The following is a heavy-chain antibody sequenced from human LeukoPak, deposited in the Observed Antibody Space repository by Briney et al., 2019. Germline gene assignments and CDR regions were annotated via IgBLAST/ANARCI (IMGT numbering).Heavy chain of an antibody. Sequence: GGSLRLSCAASGFTFSTYGMTWVRQAPAKGLEWLSLISASGGSTYYADSVKGRFTISRDNSKSTLSLQLNSLRPENTAIYYYARDPYSSSPDNWVQGSMVTVSS. D-gene: IGHD6-6*01. CDR2: ISASGGST. J-gene: IGHJ4*02. CDR1: GFTFSTYG. CDR3: ARDPYSSSPDN. V-gene: IGHV3-23*01.